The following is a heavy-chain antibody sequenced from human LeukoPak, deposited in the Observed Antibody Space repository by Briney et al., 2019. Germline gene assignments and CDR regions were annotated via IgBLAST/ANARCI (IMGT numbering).Heavy chain of an antibody. V-gene: IGHV3-23*01. CDR3: GSGPVGTTVP. CDR1: GFSFGSYG. Sequence: GGSLRLSCAASGFSFGSYGMGWTRQAPGQGLEWVSAISGSGSHANYAESVKGRFTISRDNSKNTLYLQMHSLIAADTAVYYCGSGPVGTTVPWGQGTLVTVSS. CDR2: ISGSGSHA. J-gene: IGHJ5*02. D-gene: IGHD1-1*01.